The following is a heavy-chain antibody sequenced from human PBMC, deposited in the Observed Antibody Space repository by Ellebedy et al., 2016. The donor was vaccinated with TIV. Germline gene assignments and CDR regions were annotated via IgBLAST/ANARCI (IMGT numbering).Heavy chain of an antibody. CDR3: VKGDSYYDYVWGSYRYFDY. CDR1: GFTFSSYA. J-gene: IGHJ4*02. D-gene: IGHD3-16*02. CDR2: ISSNGGST. Sequence: GESLKISCSASGFTFSSYAMHWVRQAPGKGLEYVSAISSNGGSTYYADSVKGRFTISRDNSKNTLYLQMSSLRAEDTAVYYCVKGDSYYDYVWGSYRYFDYWGQGTLVTVSS. V-gene: IGHV3-64D*06.